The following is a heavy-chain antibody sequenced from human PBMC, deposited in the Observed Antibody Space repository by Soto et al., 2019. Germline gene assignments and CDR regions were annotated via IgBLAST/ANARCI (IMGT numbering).Heavy chain of an antibody. CDR3: ARDLVAGSFAWFDP. CDR1: GFTFSDYY. J-gene: IGHJ5*02. D-gene: IGHD2-15*01. V-gene: IGHV3-11*01. Sequence: GGSLRLSCAASGFTFSDYYMSWIRQAPGKGLEWVSYISSSGSTIYYADSVKGRFTISRDNAKNSLYLQMNSLRAEDTAVYYCARDLVAGSFAWFDPWGQGTLVTVSS. CDR2: ISSSGSTI.